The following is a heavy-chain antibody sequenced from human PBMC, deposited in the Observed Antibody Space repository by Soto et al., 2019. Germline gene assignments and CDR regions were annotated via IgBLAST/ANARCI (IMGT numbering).Heavy chain of an antibody. CDR2: IYNSGST. D-gene: IGHD2-21*02. CDR1: GGSISSGDYY. CDR3: ARDRGVVTAITRYWYFDL. V-gene: IGHV4-30-4*01. Sequence: QVQLQESGPGLVKPSQTLSLTCTVSGGSISSGDYYWSWIRQPPGKGLEWIGYIYNSGSTYYNPSLKSRVIISVDTSKHQFSLKLSSVTAADTAVYYCARDRGVVTAITRYWYFDLWGRGTLVTVSS. J-gene: IGHJ2*01.